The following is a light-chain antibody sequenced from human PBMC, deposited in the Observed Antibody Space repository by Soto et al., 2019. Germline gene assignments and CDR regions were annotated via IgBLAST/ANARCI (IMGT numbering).Light chain of an antibody. J-gene: IGKJ5*01. CDR1: QSVSSTY. CDR2: GAS. V-gene: IGKV3-20*01. CDR3: QQYGSSPRT. Sequence: ELVLTQSPGTLSLSPVERATLSCRASQSVSSTYLAWYQQKPGQAPRLLIYGASSRATGIPDRFSGSGSGTDFILTISRLEPGDFAVYYCQQYGSSPRTFGQGTRLENK.